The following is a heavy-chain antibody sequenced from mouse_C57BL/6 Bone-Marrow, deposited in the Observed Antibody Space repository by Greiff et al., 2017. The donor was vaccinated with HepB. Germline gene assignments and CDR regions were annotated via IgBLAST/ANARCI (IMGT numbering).Heavy chain of an antibody. CDR1: GFNIKNPY. CDR2: IDPANGNT. J-gene: IGHJ1*03. D-gene: IGHD1-1*01. Sequence: VQLQQSVAELVRPGASVKLSCTASGFNIKNPYMHWVKQRPEQGLEWIGRIDPANGNTKYAPKFQGKATITADTSSNTSYLQLSSLTSEDTAIYYCARPLLYYGSRRWYFDVWGTGTTVTVSS. CDR3: ARPLLYYGSRRWYFDV. V-gene: IGHV14-3*01.